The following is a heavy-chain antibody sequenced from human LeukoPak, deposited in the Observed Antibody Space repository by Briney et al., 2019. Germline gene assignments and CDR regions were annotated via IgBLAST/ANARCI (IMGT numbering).Heavy chain of an antibody. J-gene: IGHJ4*02. V-gene: IGHV3-23*01. CDR2: ISGSGGST. CDR3: AKVRSRSYGFDY. Sequence: GGSLRLSCAASGFTFSSYSMSWVRQAPGKGLEWVSAISGSGGSTYYADCVKGRITTSRDNSKNTLYLQMNSLRAEDTAVYYCAKVRSRSYGFDYWGQGTLVTVSS. D-gene: IGHD5-18*01. CDR1: GFTFSSYS.